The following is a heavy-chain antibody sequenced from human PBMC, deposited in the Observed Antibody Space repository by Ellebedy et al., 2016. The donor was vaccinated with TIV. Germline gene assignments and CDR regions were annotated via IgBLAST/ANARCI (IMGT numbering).Heavy chain of an antibody. Sequence: GESLKISCAASGFTFSNYYMSWVRQAPGKGLEWVANIKQDGSEMWYVDSVKGRFTISRDNGKNSLYLQMNSLSAGDTAVYYCASGIGPGSHFDYWGQGTLVTVSS. CDR3: ASGIGPGSHFDY. J-gene: IGHJ4*02. D-gene: IGHD1-26*01. CDR1: GFTFSNYY. CDR2: IKQDGSEM. V-gene: IGHV3-7*01.